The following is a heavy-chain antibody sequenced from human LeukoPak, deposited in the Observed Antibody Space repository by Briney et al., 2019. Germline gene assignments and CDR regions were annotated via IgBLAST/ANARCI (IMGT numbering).Heavy chain of an antibody. CDR3: ARSLGCSSSSCYMDY. CDR2: IRQDESEK. Sequence: GGSLRLSCAASGFTFTTYWMSWVRQAPGKGLEGVANIRQDESEKYYVDSVKGRFTISRDNTKKSLYLQMNSLRAEDTAVYYCARSLGCSSSSCYMDYWGQGTLVTVSS. J-gene: IGHJ4*02. V-gene: IGHV3-7*01. CDR1: GFTFTTYW. D-gene: IGHD2-2*02.